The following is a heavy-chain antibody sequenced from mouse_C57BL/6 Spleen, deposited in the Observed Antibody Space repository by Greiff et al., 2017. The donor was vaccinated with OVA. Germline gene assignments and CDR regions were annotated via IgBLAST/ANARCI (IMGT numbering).Heavy chain of an antibody. J-gene: IGHJ2*01. Sequence: EVQVVESGAELVRPGASVKLSCTASGFNIKDDYMHWVKQRPEQGLEWIGWIDPENGATEYASKFQGKATITADTSSNTAYLQLSSLTSEDTAVYYCTTTVVATEYFDYWGQGTTLTVSS. CDR3: TTTVVATEYFDY. D-gene: IGHD1-1*01. CDR2: IDPENGAT. V-gene: IGHV14-4*01. CDR1: GFNIKDDY.